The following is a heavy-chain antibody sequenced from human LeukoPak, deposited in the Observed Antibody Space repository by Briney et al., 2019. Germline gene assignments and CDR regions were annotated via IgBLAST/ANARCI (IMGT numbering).Heavy chain of an antibody. CDR3: ARAHYYDSSGYRYYYYMDV. Sequence: ASVKVSCKASGGTFSSYAISWVRQAPGQGLEWMGGIIPIFGTANYAQKFQGRVTITADKSTSTAYMELSSLRSEDTAVYYCARAHYYDSSGYRYYYYMDVWGKGTTVTVSS. V-gene: IGHV1-69*06. J-gene: IGHJ6*03. D-gene: IGHD3-22*01. CDR1: GGTFSSYA. CDR2: IIPIFGTA.